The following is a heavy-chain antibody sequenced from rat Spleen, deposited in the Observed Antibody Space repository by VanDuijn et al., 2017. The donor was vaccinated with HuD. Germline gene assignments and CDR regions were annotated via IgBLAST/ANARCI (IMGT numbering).Heavy chain of an antibody. Sequence: EVQLVESGGGLVQPGRSLRLSCAASGFTFNNFPMAWVRQAPKKGLEWVASISSGGGGTYYQDSVKGRFAIARDNAKSTLYLQLDSLRSEDTATYYCTTDTFYDGTYYPGGFDYWGQGVMVTVSS. CDR1: GFTFNNFP. CDR2: ISSGGGGT. D-gene: IGHD1-12*02. CDR3: TTDTFYDGTYYPGGFDY. J-gene: IGHJ2*01. V-gene: IGHV5-20*01.